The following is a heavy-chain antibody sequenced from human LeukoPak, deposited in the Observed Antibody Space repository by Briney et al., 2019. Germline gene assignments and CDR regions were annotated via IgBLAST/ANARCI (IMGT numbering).Heavy chain of an antibody. J-gene: IGHJ2*01. Sequence: ASVKVSCKASGGTFSSYAIGWVRQAPGQGLEWMGGIIPIFGTANYAQKFQGRVTITADESTSTAYMELSSLRSEDTAVYYCARAGCSGGSCYATNWYFDLWGRGTLVTVSS. CDR1: GGTFSSYA. CDR2: IIPIFGTA. D-gene: IGHD2-15*01. V-gene: IGHV1-69*13. CDR3: ARAGCSGGSCYATNWYFDL.